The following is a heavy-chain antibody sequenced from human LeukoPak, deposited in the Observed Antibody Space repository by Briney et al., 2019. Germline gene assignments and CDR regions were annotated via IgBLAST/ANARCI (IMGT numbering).Heavy chain of an antibody. V-gene: IGHV4-34*01. CDR1: GGSFSGYY. CDR3: ATSGGPLNWFDP. J-gene: IGHJ5*02. CDR2: INHSGST. Sequence: SETLSLTCAVYGGSFSGYYWSWIRQPPGKGLEWIGEINHSGSTNYNPSLKSRVTISIDTSKNQFSLKLSSVTAADTAVCYCATSGGPLNWFDPWGQGTLVTVSS.